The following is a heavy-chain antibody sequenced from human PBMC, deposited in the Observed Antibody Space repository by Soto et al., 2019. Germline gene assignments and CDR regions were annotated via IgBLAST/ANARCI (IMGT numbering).Heavy chain of an antibody. CDR2: INPNSGGT. J-gene: IGHJ6*02. V-gene: IGHV1-8*02. CDR1: GYTFTGYY. CDR3: ARGPSPYYDFWSGALYYYYGMDV. D-gene: IGHD3-3*01. Sequence: QVQLVQSGAEVKKPGASVKVSCKASGYTFTGYYMHWVRQAPGQGLEWMGWINPNSGGTGYAQKFQGRVTMTRNTSISTAYMELSSLRSEDTAVYYCARGPSPYYDFWSGALYYYYGMDVWGQGTTVTVSS.